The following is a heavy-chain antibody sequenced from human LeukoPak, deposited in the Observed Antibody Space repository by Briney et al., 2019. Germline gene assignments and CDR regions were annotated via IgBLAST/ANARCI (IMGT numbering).Heavy chain of an antibody. CDR1: GFTFSSYW. CDR2: IKQDGSEK. V-gene: IGHV3-7*01. Sequence: GGSLRLSCAASGFTFSSYWMSWVRQAPGKGLEWVANIKQDGSEKYYVDSVKGRFTISRDNAKNSLYLQMNSLRAEDTAVYYCARWIQLWLQPYYFDYWGQGTLVTVSS. D-gene: IGHD5-18*01. J-gene: IGHJ4*02. CDR3: ARWIQLWLQPYYFDY.